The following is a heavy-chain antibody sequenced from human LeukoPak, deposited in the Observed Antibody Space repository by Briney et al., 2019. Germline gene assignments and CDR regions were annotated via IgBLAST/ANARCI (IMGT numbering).Heavy chain of an antibody. CDR1: GYTFTSYA. CDR2: INTNTGNP. V-gene: IGHV7-4-1*02. CDR3: ARDLVYRDYEIGNWFDP. D-gene: IGHD4-17*01. Sequence: WASVKVSCKASGYTFTSYAMNWVRQAPGQGLEWMGWINTNTGNPTYAQGFTGRFVFSLDTSVSTAYLQISSLKAEDTAVYYCARDLVYRDYEIGNWFDPWGQGTLVTVSS. J-gene: IGHJ5*02.